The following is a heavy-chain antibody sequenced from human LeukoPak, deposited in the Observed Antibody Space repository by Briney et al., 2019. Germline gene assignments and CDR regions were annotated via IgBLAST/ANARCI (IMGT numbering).Heavy chain of an antibody. Sequence: ASVKVSCKASGYTFTSYYMHWVRQAPGQGLEWMGIINPSGGSTSYAQKFQGRVTMTRDTSTSTVYMELSSLRSEDTAVYYCATQAGGDCCYFDHWGQGTLVTVSS. CDR1: GYTFTSYY. D-gene: IGHD2-21*02. J-gene: IGHJ4*02. CDR3: ATQAGGDCCYFDH. CDR2: INPSGGST. V-gene: IGHV1-46*01.